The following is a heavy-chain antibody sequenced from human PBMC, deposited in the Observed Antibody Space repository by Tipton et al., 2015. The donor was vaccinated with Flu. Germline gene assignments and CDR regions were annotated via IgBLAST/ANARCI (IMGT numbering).Heavy chain of an antibody. CDR2: IYYIGST. Sequence: LRLSCTVSGGPISSGGDYWSWIRQHPGKGLEWIGHIYYIGSTYYNPSLKSRVTISVDTSKNQFSLKLSSVTATDTAVYYCARMEWTVTTPRYFDLWGRGTLVTVSS. V-gene: IGHV4-31*02. J-gene: IGHJ2*01. CDR3: ARMEWTVTTPRYFDL. CDR1: GGPISSGGDY. D-gene: IGHD4-17*01.